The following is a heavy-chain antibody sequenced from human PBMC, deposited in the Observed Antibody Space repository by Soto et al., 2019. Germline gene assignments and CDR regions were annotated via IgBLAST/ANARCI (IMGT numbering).Heavy chain of an antibody. CDR1: GFTFSTYG. D-gene: IGHD5-18*01. CDR3: AKGTGYTSGTNDAFDI. CDR2: ISDDGSNK. Sequence: GGALRLSCAASGFTFSTYGIHWVRQAPGKGLEWVAVISDDGSNKYNIAPMEGRFTISRDNSKNTLYLQMNSLRPEDTAVYYCAKGTGYTSGTNDAFDIWGQGTMVTVSS. V-gene: IGHV3-30*18. J-gene: IGHJ3*02.